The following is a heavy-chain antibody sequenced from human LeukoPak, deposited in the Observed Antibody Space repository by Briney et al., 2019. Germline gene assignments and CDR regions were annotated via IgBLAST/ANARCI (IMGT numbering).Heavy chain of an antibody. V-gene: IGHV3-23*01. CDR3: ARDDNFYYGMDV. CDR1: GFTFINYA. CDR2: IGGSGGGT. Sequence: GGSLRLSCAASGFTFINYAMTWVRQAPGKGLEWVSAIGGSGGGTYYADSVRGRFTISRDNSNNTLYLQMNSLRAEDTAVYYCARDDNFYYGMDVWGQGTTVTVSS. J-gene: IGHJ6*02.